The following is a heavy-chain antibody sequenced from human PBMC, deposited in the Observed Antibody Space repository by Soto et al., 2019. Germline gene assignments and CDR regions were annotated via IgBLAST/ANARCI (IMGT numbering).Heavy chain of an antibody. J-gene: IGHJ4*02. CDR3: ASTPYYDFCSGYFPFDY. CDR2: IYHSGST. V-gene: IGHV4-61*01. D-gene: IGHD3-3*01. CDR1: GGSVSSGSYY. Sequence: QVQLQESGPGLVKPSETLSLTCTVSGGSVSSGSYYWSWIRQPPGKGLEWIGHIYHSGSTKYNPSLKSRVTISVDTSKNQFSLKLSSVTAADAAVYYCASTPYYDFCSGYFPFDYWGQGTLVTVSS.